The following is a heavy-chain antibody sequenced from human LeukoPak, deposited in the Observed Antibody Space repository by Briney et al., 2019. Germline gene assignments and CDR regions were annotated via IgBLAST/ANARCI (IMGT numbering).Heavy chain of an antibody. J-gene: IGHJ4*02. D-gene: IGHD3-22*01. CDR2: IKQDGSDK. CDR1: GFIFSSYW. CDR3: ARDSRFTMRDY. V-gene: IGHV3-7*01. Sequence: GGSLRLSCAASGFIFSSYWTSWVRQAPGKGLEWVANIKQDGSDKSYVDSVKGRFTISRDNAKNSLYLQMNSLRAEDTAVYYCARDSRFTMRDYWGQGTLVTVSS.